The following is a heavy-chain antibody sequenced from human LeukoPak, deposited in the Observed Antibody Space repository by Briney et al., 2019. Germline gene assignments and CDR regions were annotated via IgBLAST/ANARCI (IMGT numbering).Heavy chain of an antibody. CDR1: GFTFSSYA. Sequence: GGSLRLSCAASGFTFSSYAMSGVRQAPGKELDGVSSISGSGGSTYYADSVKGRFTISRDNSKNTLYLQMNSLRAEDTAVYYCAKNWVASSSPMGFDPWGQGTLVTVSS. CDR3: AKNWVASSSPMGFDP. D-gene: IGHD6-13*01. V-gene: IGHV3-23*01. CDR2: ISGSGGST. J-gene: IGHJ5*02.